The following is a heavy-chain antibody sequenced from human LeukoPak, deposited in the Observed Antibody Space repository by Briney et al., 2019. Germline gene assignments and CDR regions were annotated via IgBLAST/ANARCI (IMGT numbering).Heavy chain of an antibody. CDR3: ARLTYYDFWSGYPTNDYYYYYMDV. V-gene: IGHV4-31*03. J-gene: IGHJ6*03. CDR2: IYYSGST. Sequence: PSQTLSLTCTVSGGSISSGGYYWSWIRQHPGKGLEWIGYIYYSGSTYYNPSLKSRVTISVDTSKNQFSLKLSSVTAADTAVYYCARLTYYDFWSGYPTNDYYYYYMDVWGKGTTVTVSS. D-gene: IGHD3-3*01. CDR1: GGSISSGGYY.